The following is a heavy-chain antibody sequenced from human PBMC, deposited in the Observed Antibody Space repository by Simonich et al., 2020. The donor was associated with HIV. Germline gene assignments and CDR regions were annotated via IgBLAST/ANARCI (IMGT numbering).Heavy chain of an antibody. D-gene: IGHD2-2*01. Sequence: EVQLVESGGGLVKPGGSLRLSCAASGFTFSSYSMNWVRQAPGKGLEWFSSISSSNSYIYYADSVKGRFTISRDNAKNSLYLQMNSLRAEDTAVYYWARDGRKGSSTSCSDYWGQGTLVTVSS. V-gene: IGHV3-21*01. J-gene: IGHJ4*02. CDR3: ARDGRKGSSTSCSDY. CDR2: ISSSNSYI. CDR1: GFTFSSYS.